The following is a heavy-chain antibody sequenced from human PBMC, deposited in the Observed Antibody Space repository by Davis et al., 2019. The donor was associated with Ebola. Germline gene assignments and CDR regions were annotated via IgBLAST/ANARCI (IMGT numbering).Heavy chain of an antibody. CDR1: GFSFSSYA. Sequence: GESLKISCAGSGFSFSSYAIHWVRQAPGKGLVWVAVISDDGNDKYYADSVRGRFTISRDNSKDTVHLQMNSLRAEDTAVYYCARLIRFPGIGTDVWGQGTTVIVSS. CDR3: ARLIRFPGIGTDV. V-gene: IGHV3-30-3*01. CDR2: ISDDGNDK. D-gene: IGHD1-14*01. J-gene: IGHJ6*02.